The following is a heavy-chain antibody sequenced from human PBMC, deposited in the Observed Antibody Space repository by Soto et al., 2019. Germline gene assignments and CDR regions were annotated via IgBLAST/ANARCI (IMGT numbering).Heavy chain of an antibody. CDR2: IYNSGST. V-gene: IGHV4-61*08. CDR1: GGSVSSGDYY. J-gene: IGHJ4*02. CDR3: ASGRRMYYYDSSDYYPFDY. D-gene: IGHD3-22*01. Sequence: PSETLSLTCTVSGGSVSSGDYYWSWIRQPPGKGLEWIGYIYNSGSTKYKPSLKGRVTISVDTSKNQFSLKLRSVTAADTAVYYCASGRRMYYYDSSDYYPFDYWGQGTRVTVSS.